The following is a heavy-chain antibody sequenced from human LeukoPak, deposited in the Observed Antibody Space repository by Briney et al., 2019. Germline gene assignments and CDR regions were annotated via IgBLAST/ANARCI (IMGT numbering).Heavy chain of an antibody. CDR3: AREVSSVGANYFDY. CDR2: INGENGNT. V-gene: IGHV1-3*03. CDR1: GYIFSDYT. Sequence: ASVKVSCKASGYIFSDYTMHWVRQAPGQRLEWMGWINGENGNTKYSQELRGRVTFTCDSSATTVYMELSSLRSEDVAVYYCAREVSSVGANYFDYWGQGTLVTVSS. J-gene: IGHJ4*02. D-gene: IGHD3-10*01.